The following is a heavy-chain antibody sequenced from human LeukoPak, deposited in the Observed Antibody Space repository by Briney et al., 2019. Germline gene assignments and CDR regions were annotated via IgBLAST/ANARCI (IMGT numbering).Heavy chain of an antibody. CDR2: IRRNSDGGTI. J-gene: IGHJ5*02. CDR1: GFTVSSNY. V-gene: IGHV3-15*07. Sequence: GGSLRLSCAASGFTVSSNYMNWVRQAPGKGLEWVGRIRRNSDGGTIDYAAPVKGRFALSRDDSKNTLYLHMSSLQTEDTAVYYCATDFYDTTWGQGTLVTVSS. D-gene: IGHD3-22*01. CDR3: ATDFYDTT.